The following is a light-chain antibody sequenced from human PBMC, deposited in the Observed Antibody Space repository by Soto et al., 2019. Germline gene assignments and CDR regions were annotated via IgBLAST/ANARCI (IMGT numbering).Light chain of an antibody. CDR3: QHDHDLPII. Sequence: DIKMTQSPSSLSASVRHTVTLTFQARQDISEPLNWYQQKPGEAPKVLIFAASKLEVGVPSRFSGRGSGTHFTLTISSLQPEDIATYFCQHDHDLPIIFGQGTRLEIK. V-gene: IGKV1-33*01. CDR1: QDISEP. CDR2: AAS. J-gene: IGKJ5*01.